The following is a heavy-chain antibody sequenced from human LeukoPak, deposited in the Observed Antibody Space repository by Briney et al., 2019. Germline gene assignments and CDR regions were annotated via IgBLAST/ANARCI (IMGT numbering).Heavy chain of an antibody. V-gene: IGHV4-39*01. Sequence: SETLSLTCTVSGGSISGSSYYWGWIRQPPGKGLEWIGSIYYSGSTYYNPSLKSRVTISVDTSKNQFSLKLSSVTAADTAVYYCARHCPRIAVAFAFDIWGQGTMVTVSS. CDR2: IYYSGST. D-gene: IGHD6-19*01. J-gene: IGHJ3*02. CDR1: GGSISGSSYY. CDR3: ARHCPRIAVAFAFDI.